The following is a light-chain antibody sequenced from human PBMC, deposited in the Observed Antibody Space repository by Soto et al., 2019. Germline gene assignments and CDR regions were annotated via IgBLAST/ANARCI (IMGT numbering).Light chain of an antibody. CDR2: GNS. J-gene: IGLJ2*01. V-gene: IGLV1-40*01. CDR1: SSNIGAGYD. Sequence: QLVLTQPPSVSGAQGQRVTISCTGSSSNIGAGYDVHWYQQLPGTAPKLLIYGNSNRPSGVPDRFSGSKSGTSASLAITGLQAEDEADYYCQSYDSSLSALVFGGGTKVTVL. CDR3: QSYDSSLSALV.